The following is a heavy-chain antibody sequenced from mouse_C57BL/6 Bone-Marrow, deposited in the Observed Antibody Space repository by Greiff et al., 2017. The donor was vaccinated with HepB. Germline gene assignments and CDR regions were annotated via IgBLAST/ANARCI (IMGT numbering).Heavy chain of an antibody. Sequence: VQLKESGPGLVKPSQSLSLTCSVTGYSITSGYYWNWNRQFPGNKLEWMGYISYDGSNNYNPSLKNRISITRDTSKNQLFLKLNSVTTEDTATYYCAGGSVDYWGQGTTLTVSS. D-gene: IGHD1-1*02. J-gene: IGHJ2*01. V-gene: IGHV3-6*01. CDR3: AGGSVDY. CDR2: ISYDGSN. CDR1: GYSITSGYY.